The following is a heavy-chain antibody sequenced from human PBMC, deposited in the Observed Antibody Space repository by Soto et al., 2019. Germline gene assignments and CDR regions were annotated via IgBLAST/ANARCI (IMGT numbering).Heavy chain of an antibody. V-gene: IGHV1-69*06. Sequence: QVQLVQSGAEVKTPGSSVKVSCKASGGTFSSYAISWVRQAPGQGLEWMGRFIPIFGTANYAHKFQGRVTITADKSTSTAYMELSSLRSEDTAVYYCARGGYYYDSSNYKLNYWGQGTLVTVSS. CDR1: GGTFSSYA. CDR2: FIPIFGTA. CDR3: ARGGYYYDSSNYKLNY. D-gene: IGHD3-22*01. J-gene: IGHJ4*02.